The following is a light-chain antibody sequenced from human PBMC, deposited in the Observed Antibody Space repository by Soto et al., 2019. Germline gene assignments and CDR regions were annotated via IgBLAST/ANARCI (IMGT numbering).Light chain of an antibody. Sequence: DIQMTQSPSTLSASVGDRVTITCRASQSISSWLAWYQQKPGKAPKLLIYDASSLESGVPSRFSGSGSGTEFTLAISSLQPDAVATYYGQQYNSYPYTFGQGTKLEIK. CDR3: QQYNSYPYT. CDR2: DAS. V-gene: IGKV1-5*01. CDR1: QSISSW. J-gene: IGKJ2*01.